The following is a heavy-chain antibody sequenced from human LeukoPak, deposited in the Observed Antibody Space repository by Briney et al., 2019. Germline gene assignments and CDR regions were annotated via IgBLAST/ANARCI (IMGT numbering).Heavy chain of an antibody. J-gene: IGHJ4*02. V-gene: IGHV3-30*01. CDR3: ARDPQTIAAGGTLDC. Sequence: GGSLRLSCAASGFSFSSYVMHWVRQAPGKGLEWVAIISYDGRNKYYADPVKGRFTISRDNSKNTLYLQMNSLRTEDTAVYYCARDPQTIAAGGTLDCWGQGTLVTVSS. CDR1: GFSFSSYV. CDR2: ISYDGRNK. D-gene: IGHD6-13*01.